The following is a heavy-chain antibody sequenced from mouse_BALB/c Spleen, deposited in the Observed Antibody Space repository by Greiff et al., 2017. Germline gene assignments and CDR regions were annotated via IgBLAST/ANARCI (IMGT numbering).Heavy chain of an antibody. CDR3: TRGGYRYDRDAMDY. CDR1: GYTFTSYW. CDR2: IYPGSGST. J-gene: IGHJ4*01. D-gene: IGHD2-14*01. Sequence: LQQPGSELVRPGASVKLSCKASGYTFTSYWMHWVKQRHGQGLEWIGNIYPGSGSTNYDEKFKSKGTLTVDTSSSTAYMHLSSLTSEDSAVYYCTRGGYRYDRDAMDYWGQGTSVTVSS. V-gene: IGHV1S22*01.